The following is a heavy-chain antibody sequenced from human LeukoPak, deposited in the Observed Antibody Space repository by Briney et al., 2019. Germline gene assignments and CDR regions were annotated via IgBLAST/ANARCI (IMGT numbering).Heavy chain of an antibody. CDR3: AREGSGSSSSGYFQH. CDR1: GFTFSSYW. D-gene: IGHD6-6*01. CDR2: IKQDGSEK. J-gene: IGHJ1*01. Sequence: PGGSLRLSCAASGFTFSSYWMSWVRQAPGKGLEWVANIKQDGSEKYYVDSVKGRFTISRDNAKNSLYLQMNSLRAEDTAVYYCAREGSGSSSSGYFQHWGQGTLVTVSS. V-gene: IGHV3-7*01.